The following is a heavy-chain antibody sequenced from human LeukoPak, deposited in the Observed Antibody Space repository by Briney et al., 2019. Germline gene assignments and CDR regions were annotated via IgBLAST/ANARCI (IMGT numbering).Heavy chain of an antibody. CDR1: GFTFSGYG. V-gene: IGHV3-30*02. Sequence: GGSLRLSCAASGFTFSGYGMRWVRQAPGKGLEWVAFIRYDGSNKYYADSVKGRFTISRDNSKNTLYLQMNSLRAEDTAVYYCAKALRMSYYFDYWGQGTLVTVSS. CDR2: IRYDGSNK. D-gene: IGHD2-15*01. CDR3: AKALRMSYYFDY. J-gene: IGHJ4*02.